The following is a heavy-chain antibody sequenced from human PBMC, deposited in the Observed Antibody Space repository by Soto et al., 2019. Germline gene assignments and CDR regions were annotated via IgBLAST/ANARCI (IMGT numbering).Heavy chain of an antibody. D-gene: IGHD3-16*01. CDR3: ASAVGGAYYYYYGMDV. CDR1: GGSISSGGYY. J-gene: IGHJ6*04. Sequence: SETLSLTCTVSGGSISSGGYYWSWIRQHPGKGLEWIGYIYYSGSTYYNPSLKSRVTISVDTSKNQFSLKLSSVTAADTAVYYWASAVGGAYYYYYGMDVGAKGTRVTVPS. V-gene: IGHV4-31*03. CDR2: IYYSGST.